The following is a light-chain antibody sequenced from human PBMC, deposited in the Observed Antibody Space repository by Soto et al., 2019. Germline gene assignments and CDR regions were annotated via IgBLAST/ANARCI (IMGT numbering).Light chain of an antibody. Sequence: EIVLTQSPATLSLSPGERATLSCRASQSVSGYLAWYQQKPGQAPRLLIYDTSGRATGIPARFSGSGSGTDFTLTISILEPDDFAVYYCQQRSNWPPTFGPGTKVEI. CDR3: QQRSNWPPT. CDR1: QSVSGY. V-gene: IGKV3-11*01. CDR2: DTS. J-gene: IGKJ3*01.